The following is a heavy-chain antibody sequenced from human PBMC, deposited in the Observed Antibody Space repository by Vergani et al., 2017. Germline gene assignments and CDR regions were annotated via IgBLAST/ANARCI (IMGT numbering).Heavy chain of an antibody. D-gene: IGHD5-12*01. CDR3: AKANPRNSGYDNLYYYHAMDV. J-gene: IGHJ6*02. CDR2: ISGSGGST. V-gene: IGHV3-23*01. CDR1: GFTFNHYA. Sequence: EVQLLESGGDLVQPGGSLRLSCAASGFTFNHYAMNWVRQAPGKGLEWVSGISGSGGSTYYAGSVKGRFTISRDSSKNTLYLQMNSLSAGDTAVYYCAKANPRNSGYDNLYYYHAMDVGGRGTTVTVSS.